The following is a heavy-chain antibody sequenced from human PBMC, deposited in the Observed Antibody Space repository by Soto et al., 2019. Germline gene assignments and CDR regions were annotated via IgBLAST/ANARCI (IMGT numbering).Heavy chain of an antibody. CDR2: ITGSGVGT. CDR3: VKGEFCKGASCQRLNYYYFYGMDV. D-gene: IGHD2-2*01. V-gene: IGHV3-23*01. Sequence: EVHLLESGGGLVQPGGSLRLACAASGFTFSSYAMSWVRQAPGKGLEWVSAITGSGVGTYYADSVKGRFTISRDNSKNTLYLQMNSLTAVDTALYYCVKGEFCKGASCQRLNYYYFYGMDVWGQGTTVTVSS. J-gene: IGHJ6*02. CDR1: GFTFSSYA.